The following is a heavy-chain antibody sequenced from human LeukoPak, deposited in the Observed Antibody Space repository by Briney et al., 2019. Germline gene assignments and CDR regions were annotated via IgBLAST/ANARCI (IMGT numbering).Heavy chain of an antibody. CDR2: INPTGGST. D-gene: IGHD1-26*01. V-gene: IGHV1-46*01. J-gene: IGHJ5*02. CDR1: GYTFTSYY. Sequence: ASVKVSCKASGYTFTSYYMHWVRQAPGQGLEWMGLINPTGGSTGYAQKFQGRVTMTRDMSTSTDDMESSSLRSEDTAIYYCARDNSVGDNAWWFDPWGQGTLVTVSS. CDR3: ARDNSVGDNAWWFDP.